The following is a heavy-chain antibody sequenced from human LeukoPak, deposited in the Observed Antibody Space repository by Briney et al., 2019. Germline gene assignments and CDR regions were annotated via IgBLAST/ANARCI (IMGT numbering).Heavy chain of an antibody. J-gene: IGHJ4*02. CDR1: GFTFSSYS. D-gene: IGHD2-15*01. V-gene: IGHV3-21*01. CDR2: ISSSSSYI. CDR3: ASPYCSGGSCYYFDY. Sequence: LGGSLRLSCAASGFTFSSYSMNWVRQAPGKGLEWVSSISSSSSYIYYADSVKGRFTISRDNAKNSLYLQMNSLRAEDTAVYYCASPYCSGGSCYYFDYWGQGTLVTVSS.